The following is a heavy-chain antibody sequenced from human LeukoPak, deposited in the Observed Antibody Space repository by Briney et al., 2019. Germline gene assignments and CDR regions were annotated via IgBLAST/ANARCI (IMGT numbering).Heavy chain of an antibody. CDR1: GFTFSSYA. V-gene: IGHV3-23*01. CDR2: ISGSGVTT. Sequence: GGSLRVSCAASGFTFSSYAMSWVRQAPGKGLEWVSAISGSGVTTYYADSVKGRFTISRDNSKNTLYLQMNSLRAEDTAVYYCAKPYYYDSNGYYPYYFDYWGQGTLVTDSS. D-gene: IGHD3-22*01. CDR3: AKPYYYDSNGYYPYYFDY. J-gene: IGHJ4*02.